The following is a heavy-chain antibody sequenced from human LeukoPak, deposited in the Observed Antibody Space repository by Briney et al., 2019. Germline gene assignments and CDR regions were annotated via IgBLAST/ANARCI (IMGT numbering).Heavy chain of an antibody. CDR1: GFTSDDYA. CDR2: ISGDGGST. CDR3: ANDYGDYGGDAFDI. Sequence: GGSLRLSCAASGFTSDDYAMHWVRQAPGKGLEWVSLISGDGGSTYYADSVKGRFTISRDNSKNSLYLQMNSLRTEDTALYYCANDYGDYGGDAFDIWGQGTMVTVSS. V-gene: IGHV3-43*02. D-gene: IGHD4-17*01. J-gene: IGHJ3*02.